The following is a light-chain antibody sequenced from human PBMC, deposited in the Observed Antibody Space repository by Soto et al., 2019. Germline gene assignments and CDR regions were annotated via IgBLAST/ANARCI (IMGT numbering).Light chain of an antibody. CDR2: DAS. Sequence: DTQMTQSPSSLSASVGDTVTVTCRASQGVSGWLAWYQQKPGEAPKLLIYDASALPRGVPSRFSGSGSGTKFTLTIASLQPDDFATYYCQQYETFSGTFGPGTKVDIK. J-gene: IGKJ1*01. CDR1: QGVSGW. V-gene: IGKV1-5*01. CDR3: QQYETFSGT.